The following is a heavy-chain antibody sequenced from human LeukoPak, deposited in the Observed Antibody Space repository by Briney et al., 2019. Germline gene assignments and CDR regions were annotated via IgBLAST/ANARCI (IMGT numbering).Heavy chain of an antibody. Sequence: SETLSLTCAVSGYSISSGYYWGWIRQPPGKGLEWIGSIYYSGSTYYNPSLKSRVTISVDTSKNQFSLKLSSVTAADTAVYYCASPMVRGRSYDYWGQGTLVTVSS. J-gene: IGHJ4*02. V-gene: IGHV4-38-2*01. D-gene: IGHD3-10*01. CDR3: ASPMVRGRSYDY. CDR1: GYSISSGYY. CDR2: IYYSGST.